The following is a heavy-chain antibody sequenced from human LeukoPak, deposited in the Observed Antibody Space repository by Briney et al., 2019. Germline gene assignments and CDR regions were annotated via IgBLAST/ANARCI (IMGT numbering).Heavy chain of an antibody. CDR2: ISAYNGNT. D-gene: IGHD5-24*01. CDR1: GYTFTSYG. V-gene: IGHV1-18*01. J-gene: IGHJ4*02. Sequence: ASVKVSCKASGYTFTSYGISWVRQAPGQGLEWMGWISAYNGNTNYAQKLQGRVTMTTDTSTSTAYMELRSLRSDDTAVYYCALKSRDGCNYDYWGQGTLVTVSS. CDR3: ALKSRDGCNYDY.